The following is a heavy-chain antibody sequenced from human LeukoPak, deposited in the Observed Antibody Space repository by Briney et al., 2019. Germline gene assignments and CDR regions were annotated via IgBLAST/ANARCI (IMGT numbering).Heavy chain of an antibody. CDR2: IRSRRDNYAT. J-gene: IGHJ4*02. CDR1: GFSLSDSH. Sequence: GGSLRLSCAASGFSLSDSHLHWVRQAPGKGLEWVGHIRSRRDNYATAYGVSVQGRFTISRDDSNNMAYLQMNSLTADDTAVYYCSRQTVSCHDFWGQGTLVTVSS. CDR3: SRQTVSCHDF. D-gene: IGHD2-2*01. V-gene: IGHV3-73*01.